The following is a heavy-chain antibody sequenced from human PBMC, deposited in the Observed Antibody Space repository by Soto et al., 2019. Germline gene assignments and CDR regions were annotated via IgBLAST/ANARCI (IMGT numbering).Heavy chain of an antibody. Sequence: GGSLRLSCAASGFTFDDYAMHWVRQAPGKGLEWVSLISWDGGSTYYADSVKGRFTISRDNSKNSLYLQMNSLRAEDTALYYCAKDRPPRKSYYYGMDVWGQGATVTVSS. V-gene: IGHV3-43D*04. J-gene: IGHJ6*02. CDR1: GFTFDDYA. CDR2: ISWDGGST. CDR3: AKDRPPRKSYYYGMDV.